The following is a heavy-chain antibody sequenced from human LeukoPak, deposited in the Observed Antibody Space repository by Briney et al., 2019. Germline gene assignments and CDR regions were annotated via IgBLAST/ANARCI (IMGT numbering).Heavy chain of an antibody. D-gene: IGHD3-10*01. V-gene: IGHV1-8*03. J-gene: IGHJ4*02. Sequence: ASVKVSCKASGYTFTSFDINWVRQATGQGLEWMGWMNPNSGNTGYAQKFRGRATITRNTSISTAYMELSSLRSEDTAVYYCARRYGSGSYDYWGQGTLVTVSS. CDR1: GYTFTSFD. CDR2: MNPNSGNT. CDR3: ARRYGSGSYDY.